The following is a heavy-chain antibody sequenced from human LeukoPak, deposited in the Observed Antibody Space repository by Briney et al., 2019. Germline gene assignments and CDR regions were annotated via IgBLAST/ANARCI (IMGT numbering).Heavy chain of an antibody. D-gene: IGHD2-2*01. CDR3: ARDDCSSISCYHNWFDP. CDR2: ISAYNGNT. Sequence: GASVKVSCQASGYTFTSYGISWVRQAPGQGLEWMGWISAYNGNTNYAQKLQGRVTMTTDTSTSKAYMELRSLRSDDTAVYYCARDDCSSISCYHNWFDPWGQGTLVTVSS. V-gene: IGHV1-18*04. CDR1: GYTFTSYG. J-gene: IGHJ5*02.